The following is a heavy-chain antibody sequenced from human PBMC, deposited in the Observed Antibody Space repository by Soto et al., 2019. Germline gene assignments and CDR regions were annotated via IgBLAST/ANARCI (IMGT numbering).Heavy chain of an antibody. CDR1: GFTFSTYA. D-gene: IGHD1-1*01. V-gene: IGHV3-23*01. CDR3: AKEVGYNRNDPFDY. J-gene: IGHJ4*02. Sequence: EVHLLESGGGLVQPGGSLRLYCAASGFTFSTYALSWVRQAPGKGLECVATIGASGYFTYYADSVKGRFTISRDYSQNTRYLQMHSLRAEDTDVYYCAKEVGYNRNDPFDYWGKGTLVTVAS. CDR2: IGASGYFT.